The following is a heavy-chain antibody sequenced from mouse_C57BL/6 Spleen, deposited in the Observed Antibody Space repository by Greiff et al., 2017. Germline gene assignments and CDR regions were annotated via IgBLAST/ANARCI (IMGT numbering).Heavy chain of an antibody. CDR1: GYTFTSYW. Sequence: VQLQQPGTELVKPGASVKLSCKASGYTFTSYWMHWVKQRPGQGLEWIGNINPSNGGTNYNEKFKSKATLTVDKSSSTAYMQLSSLTSEDSAVYDCARERDYYGSSSFYFDVWGTGTSVTVSS. CDR2: INPSNGGT. J-gene: IGHJ1*03. CDR3: ARERDYYGSSSFYFDV. V-gene: IGHV1-53*01. D-gene: IGHD1-1*01.